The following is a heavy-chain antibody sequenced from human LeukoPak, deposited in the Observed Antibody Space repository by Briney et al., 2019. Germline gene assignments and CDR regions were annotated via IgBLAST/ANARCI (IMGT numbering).Heavy chain of an antibody. CDR1: GYTFTSYA. Sequence: GGSLRLSCAASGYTFTSYAMNWVRQAPGQGLEWMGWIHTNTGNPTYDHGFTGRFVLSLDTSVSTAYLQISSLKAEDTAVYYCARAADVVVTAIYFDYWGQGTLVTVSS. CDR3: ARAADVVVTAIYFDY. J-gene: IGHJ4*02. CDR2: IHTNTGNP. V-gene: IGHV7-4-1*02. D-gene: IGHD2-21*02.